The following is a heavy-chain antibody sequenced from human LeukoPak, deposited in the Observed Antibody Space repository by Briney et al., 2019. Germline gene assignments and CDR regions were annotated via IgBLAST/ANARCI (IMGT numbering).Heavy chain of an antibody. Sequence: SETLSLTCTVSGGSISSYYWSWIRQPPGKGLEWIGYIYYSGSTNYNPSLKSRVTISVDTSKNQFSLELSSVTAADTAVYYCARLSRYYYYGMDVWGQGTTVTVSS. V-gene: IGHV4-59*08. CDR1: GGSISSYY. CDR3: ARLSRYYYYGMDV. J-gene: IGHJ6*02. CDR2: IYYSGST.